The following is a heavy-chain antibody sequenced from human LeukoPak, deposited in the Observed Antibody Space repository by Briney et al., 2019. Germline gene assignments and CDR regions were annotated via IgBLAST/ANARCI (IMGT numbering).Heavy chain of an antibody. CDR2: ISGSGGST. Sequence: GGSLRLSCAASGFTFSSYAMSWVRQAPGKGLEWVSAISGSGGSTYYADSVKGRFTISRGNSKNTLYLQMNSLRAEDTAVYYCAKAKLRYFDRLYSWGQGTLVTVSS. V-gene: IGHV3-23*01. CDR3: AKAKLRYFDRLYS. J-gene: IGHJ5*02. CDR1: GFTFSSYA. D-gene: IGHD3-9*01.